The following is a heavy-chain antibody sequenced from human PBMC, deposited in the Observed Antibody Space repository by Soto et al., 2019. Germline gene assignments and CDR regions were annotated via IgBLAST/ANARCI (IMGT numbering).Heavy chain of an antibody. CDR1: GGSISSGGYY. CDR3: ARIPLD. Sequence: PSETLSLTCTVSGGSISSGGYYWNWIRQHPGKGLEWIGYIYYSGSTYYNPSLKIRVSISVDTSKNQFSLNLSSVTAADTAVYYCARIPLDWGQGTLVTVSS. J-gene: IGHJ4*02. V-gene: IGHV4-31*03. CDR2: IYYSGST.